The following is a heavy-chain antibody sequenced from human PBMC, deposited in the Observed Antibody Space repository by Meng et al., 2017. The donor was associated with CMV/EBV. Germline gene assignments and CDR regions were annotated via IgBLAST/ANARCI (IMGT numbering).Heavy chain of an antibody. CDR2: ISAYNGNT. CDR3: ARHSEECYGYVWGSYRVLGIFDY. Sequence: ASVKVSCKASGYTFTSYGISWVRQAPGHGLEWMGWISAYNGNTNYAQKLQGRVNMTTDTSTSKAYMGLRSLRSDDTAVYYCARHSEECYGYVWGSYRVLGIFDYWGQGTLVTVSS. CDR1: GYTFTSYG. J-gene: IGHJ4*02. V-gene: IGHV1-18*01. D-gene: IGHD3-16*02.